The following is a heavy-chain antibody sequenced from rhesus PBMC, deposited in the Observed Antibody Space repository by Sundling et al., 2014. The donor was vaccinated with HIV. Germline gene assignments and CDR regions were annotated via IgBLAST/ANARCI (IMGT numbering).Heavy chain of an antibody. CDR2: IYGSGGST. CDR1: GGSISSSNW. Sequence: QVQLQESGPAVVKPSETLSLTCAVSGGSISSSNWWSWIRQSPGKGLEWIGGIYGSGGSTEYNPSLKSRVTISKDTSKNQFSLKLSSVTAADTAVYYCARDLSSYGVFDYWGQGVLVTVSS. J-gene: IGHJ4*01. V-gene: IGHV4-93*01. CDR3: ARDLSSYGVFDY. D-gene: IGHD4-29*01.